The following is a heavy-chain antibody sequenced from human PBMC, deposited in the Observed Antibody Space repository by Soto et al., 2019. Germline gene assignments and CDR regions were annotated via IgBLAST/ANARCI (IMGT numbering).Heavy chain of an antibody. V-gene: IGHV3-74*01. Sequence: EVQLVESGGGLVQPGGSLRLSCAASGFTFSNYWMYWVRQAPGKGLLWVSRIKSDGSNKGYADSVKGRFTISRDNAKNTLDLEMNSLRVEDTAAYYCARVVGSWSPRFDPWGQGTLVTVSS. J-gene: IGHJ5*02. D-gene: IGHD6-13*01. CDR2: IKSDGSNK. CDR3: ARVVGSWSPRFDP. CDR1: GFTFSNYW.